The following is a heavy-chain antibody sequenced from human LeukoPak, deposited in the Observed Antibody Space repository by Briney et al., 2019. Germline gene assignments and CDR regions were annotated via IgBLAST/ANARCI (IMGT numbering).Heavy chain of an antibody. CDR3: AKDIGSSSSDPTFDY. V-gene: IGHV3-9*03. J-gene: IGHJ4*02. Sequence: GGSLRLSCAVSGFNFSSFTLNWVRQAPGKGLEWVSGISWNSGSIGYADSVKGRFTISRDNAKNSLYLQMNSLRAEDMALYYCAKDIGSSSSDPTFDYWGQGTLVTVSS. D-gene: IGHD6-6*01. CDR1: GFNFSSFT. CDR2: ISWNSGSI.